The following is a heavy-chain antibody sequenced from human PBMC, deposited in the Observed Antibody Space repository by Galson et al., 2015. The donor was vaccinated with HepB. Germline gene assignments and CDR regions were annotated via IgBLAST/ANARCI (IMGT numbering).Heavy chain of an antibody. CDR1: GFTFDGYA. D-gene: IGHD5-18*01. J-gene: IGHJ6*02. CDR3: ASTPKEVDTLPYYYYYGMDV. CDR2: ISWNSDSR. V-gene: IGHV3-9*01. Sequence: SLRLSCAASGFTFDGYAMHWVRQAPGQGLEWVSGISWNSDSRDYADSVKGRFTVSRDNAKSSLYLQMNSLRAEDTAVYYCASTPKEVDTLPYYYYYGMDVWGQGTTVTVSS.